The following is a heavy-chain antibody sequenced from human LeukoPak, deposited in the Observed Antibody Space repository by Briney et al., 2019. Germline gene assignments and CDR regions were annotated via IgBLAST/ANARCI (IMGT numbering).Heavy chain of an antibody. CDR1: GGSFSGYY. D-gene: IGHD6-19*01. J-gene: IGHJ3*02. V-gene: IGHV4-34*01. Sequence: KPSETLSLTCAVYGGSFSGYYWSWIGQPPGKGLEWIGEINHSGSNNYNPSLKSRVTISVDTSKNQFSLKLSSVTAADTAVYYCASSGYSSGWYWAFDIWGQGTMVTVSS. CDR3: ASSGYSSGWYWAFDI. CDR2: INHSGSN.